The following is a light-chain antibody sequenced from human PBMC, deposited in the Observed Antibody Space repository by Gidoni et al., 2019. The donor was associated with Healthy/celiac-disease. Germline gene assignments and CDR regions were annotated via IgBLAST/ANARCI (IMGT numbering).Light chain of an antibody. CDR2: RNN. J-gene: IGLJ3*02. V-gene: IGLV1-47*01. Sequence: QSVLTQPPSASGTPGRRVTISCSGSSSNIGSNYVYWYQQLPGTAPKLLIYRNNPRPSGLPARFSGSKSGTSASLAISWLRSEDEADYYCAAWDDSLSGWVFGGGTKLTVL. CDR3: AAWDDSLSGWV. CDR1: SSNIGSNY.